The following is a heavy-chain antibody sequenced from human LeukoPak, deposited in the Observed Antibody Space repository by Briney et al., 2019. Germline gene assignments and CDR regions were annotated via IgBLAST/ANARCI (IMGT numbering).Heavy chain of an antibody. CDR3: ARNLGYNWFGP. D-gene: IGHD1-26*01. CDR2: IHTSGST. Sequence: SETLSLTCTVFGGSITTHYWGWIRHPAGKGLEWIGRIHTSGSTNYNPSLEGRATMSLDTSKNQFSLNLSSVTAADTALYYCARNLGYNWFGPWGQGTLVTVSS. CDR1: GGSITTHY. V-gene: IGHV4-4*07. J-gene: IGHJ5*02.